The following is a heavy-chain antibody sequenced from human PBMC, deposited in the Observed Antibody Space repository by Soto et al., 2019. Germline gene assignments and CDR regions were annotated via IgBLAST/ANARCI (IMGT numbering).Heavy chain of an antibody. V-gene: IGHV4-34*01. CDR2: INHSGST. Sequence: PSETLSLTCAVYGGSFSGYYWSRIRQPPGKGLEWIGEINHSGSTNYNPSLKSRVTISVDKSKNQFSLKLSSVTAADTAVYYCARVTEYYDFWSGYTSDYYYYYMDVWGKGTTVTVSS. CDR1: GGSFSGYY. D-gene: IGHD3-3*01. CDR3: ARVTEYYDFWSGYTSDYYYYYMDV. J-gene: IGHJ6*03.